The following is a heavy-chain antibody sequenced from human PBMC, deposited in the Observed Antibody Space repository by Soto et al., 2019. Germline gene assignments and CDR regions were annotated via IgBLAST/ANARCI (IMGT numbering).Heavy chain of an antibody. J-gene: IGHJ4*02. CDR1: GFNFLTYS. CDR2: ISSSAVYV. V-gene: IGHV3-21*01. CDR3: VRDGLDYYDTGTAFDS. Sequence: GGSLRLSCAASGFNFLTYSLSWVRQAPGKGLEWVASISSSAVYVDYADSMKGRFTISRDNAKNLLHLQMTSLRAEDTATYHCVRDGLDYYDTGTAFDSWGRGVLVTVSS. D-gene: IGHD3-22*01.